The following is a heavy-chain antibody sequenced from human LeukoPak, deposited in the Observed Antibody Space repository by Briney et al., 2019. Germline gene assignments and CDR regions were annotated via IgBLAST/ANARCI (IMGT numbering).Heavy chain of an antibody. J-gene: IGHJ4*02. CDR3: AKDTGYYYDSSNYLGY. CDR1: GFTFSSYG. D-gene: IGHD3-22*01. Sequence: GGSLRLSCAASGFTFSSYGMHWVRQAPGKGLEWVSGISWNSGSIGYADSVKGRFTISRDNAKNSLYLQMNSLRAEDTALYYCAKDTGYYYDSSNYLGYWGQGTLVTVSS. CDR2: ISWNSGSI. V-gene: IGHV3-9*01.